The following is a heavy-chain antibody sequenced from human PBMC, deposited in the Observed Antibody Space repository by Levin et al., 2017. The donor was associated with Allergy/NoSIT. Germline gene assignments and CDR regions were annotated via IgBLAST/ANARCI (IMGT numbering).Heavy chain of an antibody. J-gene: IGHJ6*02. CDR2: IWYDGSDQ. V-gene: IGHV3-33*01. CDR1: GYTFSSYG. Sequence: PAGGSLRLSCAASGYTFSSYGVHWVRQTPGKGLEWVALIWYDGSDQYYADSVKGRFTISRDNLKNTVYLQMNSLRGEDTAVYYCARDPAPYGDYASDGLDVWGQGTTVTVSS. CDR3: ARDPAPYGDYASDGLDV. D-gene: IGHD4-17*01.